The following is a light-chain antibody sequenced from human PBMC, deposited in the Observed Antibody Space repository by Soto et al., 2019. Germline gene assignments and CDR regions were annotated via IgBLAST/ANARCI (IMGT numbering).Light chain of an antibody. J-gene: IGKJ1*01. CDR3: QQYGRSPWT. CDR1: QSVSNSY. Sequence: EIVLTQSPGTLSLSPGERATLSCRASQSVSNSYLAWYQQKPGQAPRLLIYGASSRATGIPDRFSGSGSGTDFTLTISRLEPEDFAVYYCQQYGRSPWTFGKGTKVEIK. V-gene: IGKV3-20*01. CDR2: GAS.